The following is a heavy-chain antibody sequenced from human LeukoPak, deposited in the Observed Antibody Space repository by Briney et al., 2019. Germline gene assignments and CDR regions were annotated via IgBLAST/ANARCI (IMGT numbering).Heavy chain of an antibody. V-gene: IGHV1-8*01. CDR3: ARRFSYAADFDY. CDR1: GYTFTTYD. Sequence: ASVKVCCKASGYTFTTYDINWVRQATGQGLEWMGWMNPVSGDTAYAQKFQGRVTLSRNTSTDTAYMELSSLRSEDTAIYFCARRFSYAADFDYWGQGTLVTVSS. D-gene: IGHD2-2*01. CDR2: MNPVSGDT. J-gene: IGHJ4*02.